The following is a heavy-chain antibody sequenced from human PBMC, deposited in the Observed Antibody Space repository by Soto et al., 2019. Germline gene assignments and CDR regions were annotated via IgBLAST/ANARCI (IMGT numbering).Heavy chain of an antibody. Sequence: EVQLIQSEGALVQPGGSLILSCVGSGFTFATSDFHWVRQGPGKRLEWLGLIKSKVHRHATVSAASVQGRFIISRDDSQDTVFLQMTGLKREDTARYFCARRGPGSVPGQGLALWRQGAQVTVSP. V-gene: IGHV3-73*02. CDR1: GFTFATSD. CDR3: ARRGPGSVPGQGLAL. D-gene: IGHD6-19*01. CDR2: IKSKVHRHAT. J-gene: IGHJ4*02.